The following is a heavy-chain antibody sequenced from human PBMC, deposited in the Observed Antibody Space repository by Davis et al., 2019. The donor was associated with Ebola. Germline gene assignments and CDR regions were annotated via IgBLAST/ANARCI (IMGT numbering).Heavy chain of an antibody. CDR3: AKHEGFWSGYFDS. J-gene: IGHJ4*02. V-gene: IGHV3-23*01. CDR1: AFTFDNYG. CDR2: VGGSGYNT. Sequence: GESLKISCAASAFTFDNYGMSWVRQAPGKGLEWVSSVGGSGYNTYYSNSVKGRFTTSRDNSRNTVYLQMNSLRVEDTAVYYCAKHEGFWSGYFDSWGQGTQVSVSS. D-gene: IGHD3-3*01.